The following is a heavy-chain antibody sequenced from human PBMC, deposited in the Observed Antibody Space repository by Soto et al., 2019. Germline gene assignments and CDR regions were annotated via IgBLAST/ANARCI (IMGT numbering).Heavy chain of an antibody. CDR2: ILPDFGTT. CDR1: GVTLSDYP. J-gene: IGHJ5*02. CDR3: ARGCCGYATCNNWILNWLDP. V-gene: IGHV1-69*13. Sequence: SVKVSCKASGVTLSDYPINWVRQAPGQGLEWVGGILPDFGTTVYAQKFQGRLTITADESTNTAYMELSALRPEDTAIFYCARGCCGYATCNNWILNWLDPWGQGTLVTVSS. D-gene: IGHD3-16*01.